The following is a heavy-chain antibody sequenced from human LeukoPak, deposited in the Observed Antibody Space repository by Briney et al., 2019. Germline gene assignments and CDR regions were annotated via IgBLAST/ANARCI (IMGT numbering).Heavy chain of an antibody. CDR1: GYTFTSYD. CDR3: ARSGALPRDFWSDRGDAFDI. D-gene: IGHD3-3*01. V-gene: IGHV1-8*01. Sequence: ASVKVSCKASGYTFTSYDINWVRQATGQGLEWMGWMNPNSGNTGYAQKFQGRVTITRNTSISTAYMELSSLRSEDTAVYYCARSGALPRDFWSDRGDAFDIWGQGTMVTVSS. CDR2: MNPNSGNT. J-gene: IGHJ3*02.